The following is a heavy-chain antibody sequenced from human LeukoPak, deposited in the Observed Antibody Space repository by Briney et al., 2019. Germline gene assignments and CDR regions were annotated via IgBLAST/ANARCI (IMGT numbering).Heavy chain of an antibody. V-gene: IGHV4-4*09. D-gene: IGHD6-13*01. CDR3: ARHGGYSTTFDY. J-gene: IGHJ4*02. CDR2: IYSSGST. Sequence: PSETLSLTCTVSGGSISSYYWSWIRQPPGKGLEWIGYIYSSGSTNYNPSLKSRVTISVDSSKIQISLNLTSVTAADTAVYYCARHGGYSTTFDYWGQGTLVTVSS. CDR1: GGSISSYY.